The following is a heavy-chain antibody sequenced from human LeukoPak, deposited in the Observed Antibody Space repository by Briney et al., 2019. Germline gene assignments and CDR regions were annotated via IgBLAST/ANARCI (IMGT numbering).Heavy chain of an antibody. Sequence: GGSLRLSCAASGLSFSSYAMHWVRQAPGKGLEWVAVISYDGTEKYYGDSVKGRFTISRDNSKNTLYLQMNSLRAEDTALYYCARDGHGVPLDYWGQGTLVTVSP. D-gene: IGHD4-17*01. CDR1: GLSFSSYA. CDR3: ARDGHGVPLDY. CDR2: ISYDGTEK. J-gene: IGHJ4*02. V-gene: IGHV3-30-3*01.